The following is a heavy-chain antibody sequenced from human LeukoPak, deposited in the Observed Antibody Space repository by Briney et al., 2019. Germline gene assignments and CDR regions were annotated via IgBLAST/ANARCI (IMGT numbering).Heavy chain of an antibody. CDR2: IYHSGST. Sequence: SQTLSLTCAVSGGSISSGGYSWSWIRQPPGKGLEWIGYIYHSGSTYYNPSLKSRVTISVDRSKNQFSLKLSSVTAADTAVYYSASSSGSYSAEYFQHWGQGTLVTVSS. CDR1: GGSISSGGYS. D-gene: IGHD1-26*01. V-gene: IGHV4-30-2*01. CDR3: ASSSGSYSAEYFQH. J-gene: IGHJ1*01.